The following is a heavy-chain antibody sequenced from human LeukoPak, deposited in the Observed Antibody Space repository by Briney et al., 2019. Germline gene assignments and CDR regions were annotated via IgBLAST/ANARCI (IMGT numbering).Heavy chain of an antibody. CDR2: IYYSGST. CDR3: ARQLGRVVVANLLYYYGMDV. CDR1: GGSISSSSYY. J-gene: IGHJ6*02. Sequence: SETLSLTCTVSGGSISSSSYYWGWIRQPPGKGLEWIGSIYYSGSTYYNPSLKSRVTISVDTSKNQFSLKLSSVTAADTAVYYCARQLGRVVVANLLYYYGMDVWGQGTTVTVSS. V-gene: IGHV4-39*01. D-gene: IGHD6-6*01.